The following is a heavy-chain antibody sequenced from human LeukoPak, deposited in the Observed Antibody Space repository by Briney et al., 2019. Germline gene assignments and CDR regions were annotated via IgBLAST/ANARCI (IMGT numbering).Heavy chain of an antibody. J-gene: IGHJ4*02. CDR3: GVYTSSWHRWDY. D-gene: IGHD6-13*01. CDR1: GFTFSSYT. CDR2: FSGTGDST. V-gene: IGHV3-23*01. Sequence: GGSLRLSCVASGFTFSSYTMSWVRQAPGKELEWVSSFSGTGDSTYYADSVKGRFTISRDNSKNTLYLQMNSLSAEDTAVYYCGVYTSSWHRWDYWGQGTLVTVSS.